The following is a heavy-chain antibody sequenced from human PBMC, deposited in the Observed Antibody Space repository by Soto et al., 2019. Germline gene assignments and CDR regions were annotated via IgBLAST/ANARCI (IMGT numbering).Heavy chain of an antibody. D-gene: IGHD2-15*01. CDR3: ARLIAATANYYYYYYMDV. Sequence: SETLSLTCTVSGGSISSYYWSWIRQPPGKGLEWIGYIYYSGSTNYNPSLKSRVTISVDTSKNQFSLKLSSVTAADTAVYYFARLIAATANYYYYYYMDVWGKGTTVTVSS. CDR2: IYYSGST. J-gene: IGHJ6*03. V-gene: IGHV4-59*08. CDR1: GGSISSYY.